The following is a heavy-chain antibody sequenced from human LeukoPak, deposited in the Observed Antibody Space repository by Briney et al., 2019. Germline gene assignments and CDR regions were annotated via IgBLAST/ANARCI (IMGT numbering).Heavy chain of an antibody. CDR2: ISYDGSIQ. Sequence: PGGSLRLSCAASGFTFSSYGMHWVRQAPGKGLEWVAAISYDGSIQYYADSVKGRFTISRDNSKNTLYLQLNSLRGDDTAVYYCAPRVDTAMPFDYWGQGTLVTVSS. CDR3: APRVDTAMPFDY. J-gene: IGHJ4*02. CDR1: GFTFSSYG. V-gene: IGHV3-30*19. D-gene: IGHD5-18*01.